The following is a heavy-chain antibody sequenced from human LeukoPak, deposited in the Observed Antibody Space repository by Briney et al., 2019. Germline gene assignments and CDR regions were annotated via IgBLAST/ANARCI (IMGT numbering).Heavy chain of an antibody. CDR1: GYTFTSYD. J-gene: IGHJ6*02. V-gene: IGHV1-8*01. CDR2: MNPNSGNT. D-gene: IGHD3-16*01. CDR3: ARLFYDYVWGSYYYGMDV. Sequence: ASVTVSCTASGYTFTSYDINWVRQATGQGLEWMGWMNPNSGNTGYAQKFQGRVTMTRNTSISTAYMELSSLRSEDTAVYYCARLFYDYVWGSYYYGMDVWGQGTTVTVSS.